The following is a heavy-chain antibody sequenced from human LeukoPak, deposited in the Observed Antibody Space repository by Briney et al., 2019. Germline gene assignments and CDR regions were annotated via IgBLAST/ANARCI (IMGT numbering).Heavy chain of an antibody. CDR3: AGYSRSLGWFDP. CDR1: GFTLSSYW. J-gene: IGHJ5*02. D-gene: IGHD6-6*01. Sequence: GGSLRLSCAASGFTLSSYWMSWVRQAPGKGLEWVANIKQDGSEKDYVDPVKGRFTISRDNAKNSLYLQMNSLRAEDTAVYYCAGYSRSLGWFDPWGQGTLVTVSS. CDR2: IKQDGSEK. V-gene: IGHV3-7*01.